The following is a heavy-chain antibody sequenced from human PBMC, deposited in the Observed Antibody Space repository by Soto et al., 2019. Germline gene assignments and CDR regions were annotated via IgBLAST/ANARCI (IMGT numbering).Heavy chain of an antibody. J-gene: IGHJ4*02. V-gene: IGHV1-2*02. D-gene: IGHD5-18*01. CDR1: GYTFTGYY. CDR3: ARGKGMGYSYGSAFDY. Sequence: VASVKVSCKASGYTFTGYYMHWVRQAPGQGLEWMGWINPNSGGTNYAQKFQGRVTMTRDTSISTAYMELSRLRSDDTAVYYCARGKGMGYSYGSAFDYCGQGTLVTVSS. CDR2: INPNSGGT.